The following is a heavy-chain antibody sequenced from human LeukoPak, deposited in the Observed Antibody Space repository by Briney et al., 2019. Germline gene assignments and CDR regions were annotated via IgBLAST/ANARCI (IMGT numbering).Heavy chain of an antibody. V-gene: IGHV4-34*01. J-gene: IGHJ3*02. CDR1: GGSFSGYY. D-gene: IGHD3-10*01. CDR2: INHSGST. Sequence: SETLSLTCAVYGGSFSGYYWSWIRQPPGKGLEWIGEINHSGSTNYNPSLKSRVTISVDTSKNQFSLKLSSVTAADTAVYYCARGSMVRGLSDIWGQGTMVTVSS. CDR3: ARGSMVRGLSDI.